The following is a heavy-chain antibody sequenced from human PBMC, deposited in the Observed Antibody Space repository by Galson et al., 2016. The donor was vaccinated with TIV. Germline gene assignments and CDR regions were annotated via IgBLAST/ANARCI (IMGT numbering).Heavy chain of an antibody. V-gene: IGHV3-15*01. Sequence: SLRLSYAASGFIFSNAWMSWVRQAPGKGLEWVGRIKSNFDGGTTDYAEPVKGRFTISRHDSKNTLFLQMSRLKTEDTAVYYCTTELGYCSGGYCYYFDYWGQGTLVTVSS. CDR2: IKSNFDGGTT. D-gene: IGHD2-15*01. CDR1: GFIFSNAW. J-gene: IGHJ4*02. CDR3: TTELGYCSGGYCYYFDY.